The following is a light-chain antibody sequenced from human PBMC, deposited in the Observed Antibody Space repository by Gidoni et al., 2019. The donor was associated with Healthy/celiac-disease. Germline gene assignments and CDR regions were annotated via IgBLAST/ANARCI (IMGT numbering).Light chain of an antibody. Sequence: EIVLTQSPGTLSLSPGERATLSCRASQSVSSSYLAWYQQKPGQAPRLLIYGASSRATGIPDRFSGSGSGTDFTLTISRLEPEDCAVYYCQQYGSSLVTFGQGTKLEI. V-gene: IGKV3-20*01. CDR3: QQYGSSLVT. CDR2: GAS. CDR1: QSVSSSY. J-gene: IGKJ2*01.